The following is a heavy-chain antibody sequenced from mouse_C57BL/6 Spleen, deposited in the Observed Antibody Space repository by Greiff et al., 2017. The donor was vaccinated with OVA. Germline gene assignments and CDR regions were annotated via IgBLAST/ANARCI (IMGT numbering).Heavy chain of an antibody. D-gene: IGHD4-1*01. CDR2: INPSTGGT. CDR1: GYSFTGYY. V-gene: IGHV1-42*01. Sequence: VQLQQSGPELVKPGASVKISCKASGYSFTGYYMNWVKQSPEKSLEWIGEINPSTGGTTYNQKFKAKATLTVDKSSSTAYMQLKSLTSEDSAVYYCASRTAQRDYWGQGTTLTVSS. J-gene: IGHJ2*01. CDR3: ASRTAQRDY.